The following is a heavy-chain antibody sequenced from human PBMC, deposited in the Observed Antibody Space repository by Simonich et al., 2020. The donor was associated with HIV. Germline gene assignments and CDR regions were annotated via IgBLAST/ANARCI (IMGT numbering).Heavy chain of an antibody. CDR2: INHSGST. CDR3: ARRHPITVTTPYFDY. J-gene: IGHJ4*02. CDR1: GGSFSGYY. V-gene: IGHV4-34*01. Sequence: QVQLQQWGAGLLKPSETLSLTCAVYGGSFSGYYWSWIRQPPGKGLEWIGEINHSGSTNYNPTLKSRVTISVDTSKNQFSLKLSSVTAADTAVYYCARRHPITVTTPYFDYWGQGTLVTVSS. D-gene: IGHD4-17*01.